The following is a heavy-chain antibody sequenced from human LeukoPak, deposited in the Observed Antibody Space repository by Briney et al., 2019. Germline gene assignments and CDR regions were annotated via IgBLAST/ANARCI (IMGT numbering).Heavy chain of an antibody. CDR3: ASFSGYSYGYFDY. V-gene: IGHV4-34*01. CDR1: GGSFSGYY. J-gene: IGHJ4*02. CDR2: INHSGST. D-gene: IGHD5-18*01. Sequence: SETLSLTCAVYGGSFSGYYWSWIRQPPGKGLEWIGEINHSGSTNYNPSLKSRVTISVDTSKNQFSLKLSSVTAADTAVYYCASFSGYSYGYFDYWGQGTLVTVSS.